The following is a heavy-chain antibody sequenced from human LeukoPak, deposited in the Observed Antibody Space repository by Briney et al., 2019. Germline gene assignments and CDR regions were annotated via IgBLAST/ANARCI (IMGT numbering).Heavy chain of an antibody. V-gene: IGHV4-30-4*02. CDR1: GGSFSGCY. CDR3: ARDSTGYCSGGSCYSLAFDI. Sequence: PSDTLSLTCAVYGGSFSGCYWSWIRQPPGKGLEWMGYIYYSGSTYYNPSLKSRVTISVDTSKNQFSLKLSSVTAADTAVYYCARDSTGYCSGGSCYSLAFDIWGQGTMVTVSS. CDR2: IYYSGST. D-gene: IGHD2-15*01. J-gene: IGHJ3*02.